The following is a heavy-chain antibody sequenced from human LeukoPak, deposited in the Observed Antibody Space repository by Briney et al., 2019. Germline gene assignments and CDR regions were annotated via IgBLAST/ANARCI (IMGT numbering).Heavy chain of an antibody. CDR3: ARCHYYYDSSGYYQGWFDP. D-gene: IGHD3-22*01. V-gene: IGHV1-69*04. Sequence: GASVKVSCKASGGTFSSYAISWVRQAPGQGLEWMGRIIPILGIANYAQKLQGRVTMTTDTSTSTAYMELRSLRSDDTAVYYCARCHYYYDSSGYYQGWFDPWGQGTLVTVPS. J-gene: IGHJ5*02. CDR2: IIPILGIA. CDR1: GGTFSSYA.